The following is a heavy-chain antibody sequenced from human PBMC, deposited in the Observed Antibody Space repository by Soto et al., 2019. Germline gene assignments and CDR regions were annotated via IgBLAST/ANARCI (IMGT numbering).Heavy chain of an antibody. V-gene: IGHV4-4*02. J-gene: IGHJ4*02. CDR1: GGSISSSNW. CDR3: ARTRQYYYDSSGYSPTNFDY. D-gene: IGHD3-22*01. Sequence: SETLSLTCAVSGGSISSSNWRSWVRQPPGKGLEWIGEIYHSGSTNYNPSLKSRVTISVDKSKNQFSLKLSSVTAADTAVYYCARTRQYYYDSSGYSPTNFDYWGQGTLVTVSS. CDR2: IYHSGST.